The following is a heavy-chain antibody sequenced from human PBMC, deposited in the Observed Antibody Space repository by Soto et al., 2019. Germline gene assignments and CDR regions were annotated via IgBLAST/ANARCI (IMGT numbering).Heavy chain of an antibody. V-gene: IGHV4-59*01. D-gene: IGHD2-15*01. CDR3: ARAHAPTLPFDS. Sequence: PETLSLTYTVSGGSIRNVYWSWMRQAPGKGLEWIGFIFHSGNAKYNPSLKSRVTISVDTSKNQFSLSLDSVTAADTAVYFCARAHAPTLPFDSWGQGTLVNVS. J-gene: IGHJ4*01. CDR2: IFHSGNA. CDR1: GGSIRNVY.